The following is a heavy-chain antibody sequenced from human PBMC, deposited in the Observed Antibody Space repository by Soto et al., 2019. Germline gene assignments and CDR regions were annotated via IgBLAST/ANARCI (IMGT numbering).Heavy chain of an antibody. J-gene: IGHJ4*02. CDR3: ARPRYCSSTSCTIFGY. CDR1: GGSISSSSYY. Sequence: QLQLQESGPGLVKPSETLSLTCTVSGGSISSSSYYWGWIRQPPGKGLEWIGSIYYSGSTYYNPSLKSRVTISVDTSKNQFSLKLSSVTAADTAVYYGARPRYCSSTSCTIFGYWGQGTLVTVSS. D-gene: IGHD2-2*01. CDR2: IYYSGST. V-gene: IGHV4-39*01.